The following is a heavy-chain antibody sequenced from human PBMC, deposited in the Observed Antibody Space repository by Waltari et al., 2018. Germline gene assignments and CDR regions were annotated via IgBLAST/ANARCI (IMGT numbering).Heavy chain of an antibody. CDR2: MKPNSGNT. V-gene: IGHV1-8*01. D-gene: IGHD3-22*01. J-gene: IGHJ4*02. CDR1: GYTFTSYD. Sequence: QVQLVQSGAEVKKPGASVKVSCKASGYTFTSYDINWVRQSTGQGLEWMGWMKPNSGNTGDAQKFQGRVTMTRNNSISTAYMELSSLRSEDTAVYYCARGRRPYYYDSSGYWVYWGQGTLVTVSS. CDR3: ARGRRPYYYDSSGYWVY.